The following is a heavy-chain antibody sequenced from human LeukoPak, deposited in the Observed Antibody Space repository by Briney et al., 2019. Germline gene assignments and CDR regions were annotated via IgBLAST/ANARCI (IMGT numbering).Heavy chain of an antibody. D-gene: IGHD3-3*01. CDR1: GGSIDSYY. J-gene: IGHJ5*02. CDR3: ARDFGSGREEGWFDP. Sequence: SETLSLTCTVSGGSIDSYYWGWIRQPPGKGLEWIGSIYYSGSTYYNPSLKSRVTISVDTSKNQFSLKLSSVTAADTAVYYCARDFGSGREEGWFDPWGQGTLVTVSS. CDR2: IYYSGST. V-gene: IGHV4-39*07.